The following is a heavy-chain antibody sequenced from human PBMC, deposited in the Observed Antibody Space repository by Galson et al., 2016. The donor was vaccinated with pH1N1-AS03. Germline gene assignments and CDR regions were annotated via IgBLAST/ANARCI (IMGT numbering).Heavy chain of an antibody. CDR1: GFSLNTNGVG. CDR3: ARKPTGSMVVTSGWGYFDL. Sequence: PALVKPTQTLTLTCDFSGFSLNTNGVGVGWIRQPPGKPLEWLALIYWNSEKRYNPFLKGRLTITKDTSKNQVVLTMTNMAPGDPATYFCARKPTGSMVVTSGWGYFDLWGRGTLVAVSS. CDR2: IYWNSEK. D-gene: IGHD2-21*02. V-gene: IGHV2-5*01. J-gene: IGHJ2*01.